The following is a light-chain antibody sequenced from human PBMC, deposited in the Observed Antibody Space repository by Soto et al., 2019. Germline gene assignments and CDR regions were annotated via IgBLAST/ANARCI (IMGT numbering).Light chain of an antibody. V-gene: IGKV3-11*01. Sequence: EIVLTQSPATLSLSPGEIATLSCRASQSVSSNLAWYQQKPGQAPRLLIFDAYNRATGIPGRFSGSGSGTDFALTISSLEPEDFAVYYCQQRSNWPLTFGGGTKVEIK. CDR2: DAY. CDR3: QQRSNWPLT. CDR1: QSVSSN. J-gene: IGKJ4*01.